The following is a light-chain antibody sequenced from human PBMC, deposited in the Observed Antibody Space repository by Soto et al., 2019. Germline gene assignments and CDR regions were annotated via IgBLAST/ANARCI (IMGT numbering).Light chain of an antibody. Sequence: QSALTQPPSASGSPGQSVTISCTGTSSDVGGYNYVSWYQHHPGKAPKLMIYEVNKRPSGVSDRFSGSKSGNTASLTVSGLQAEDEADCYCSSYAGSNSLGVFGGGTKLTVL. J-gene: IGLJ2*01. CDR1: SSDVGGYNY. CDR2: EVN. CDR3: SSYAGSNSLGV. V-gene: IGLV2-8*01.